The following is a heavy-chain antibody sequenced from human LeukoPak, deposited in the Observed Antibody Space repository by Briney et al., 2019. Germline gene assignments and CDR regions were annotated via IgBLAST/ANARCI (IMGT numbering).Heavy chain of an antibody. CDR2: ISSSGSTI. J-gene: IGHJ4*02. V-gene: IGHV3-48*04. D-gene: IGHD3-22*01. CDR1: GFTFSSYS. CDR3: ARLVWESSGYYLEY. Sequence: GGSLRLSCAASGFTFSSYSMNWVRQAPGKGLEWVSYISSSGSTIYYADSVKGRFTISRDNAKNSLYLQMNSLRVEDTAVYYCARLVWESSGYYLEYWGQGTLVTVSS.